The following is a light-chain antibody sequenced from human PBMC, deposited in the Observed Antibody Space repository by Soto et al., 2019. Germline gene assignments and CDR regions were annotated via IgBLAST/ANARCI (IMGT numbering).Light chain of an antibody. CDR3: QQYYSYVCT. CDR2: DAS. J-gene: IGKJ2*02. CDR1: QSISTW. V-gene: IGKV1-5*01. Sequence: DIPMTQSPSTLSASVGDRVTITCRASQSISTWLAWYQQRPGKAPKLLIFDASTLESGVPSRFSGSGSRTEFTLTISSLQPDDFATYFCQQYYSYVCTFGQGTKLEIK.